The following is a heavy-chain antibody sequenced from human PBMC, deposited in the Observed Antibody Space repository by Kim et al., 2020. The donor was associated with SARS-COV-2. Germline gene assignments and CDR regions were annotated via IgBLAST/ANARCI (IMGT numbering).Heavy chain of an antibody. V-gene: IGHV3-23*01. CDR2: ISGSGGST. CDR1: GFTFSSYA. CDR3: AKDALEYYDFWSGIYYGMDV. D-gene: IGHD3-3*01. J-gene: IGHJ6*02. Sequence: GGSLRLSCAASGFTFSSYAMSWVRQAPGKGLEWVSAISGSGGSTYYADSVKGRFTISRDNSKNTLYLQMNSLRAEDTAVYYCAKDALEYYDFWSGIYYGMDVWGQGTTVTVSS.